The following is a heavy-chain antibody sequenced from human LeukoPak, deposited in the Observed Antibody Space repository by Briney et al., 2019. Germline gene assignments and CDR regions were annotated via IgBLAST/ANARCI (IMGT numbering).Heavy chain of an antibody. CDR1: GFTFSSYG. CDR3: ARDAERFVDSYYYYMDV. J-gene: IGHJ6*03. D-gene: IGHD3-3*01. CDR2: IWYDGSNK. Sequence: GGSLRLSCAASGFTFSSYGMHWVRQAPGKGLEWVAVIWYDGSNKYYADSVKGRFTISRDNSKNTLYLQMNSLRAEDTAVYYCARDAERFVDSYYYYMDVWGIGATVTVSS. V-gene: IGHV3-33*01.